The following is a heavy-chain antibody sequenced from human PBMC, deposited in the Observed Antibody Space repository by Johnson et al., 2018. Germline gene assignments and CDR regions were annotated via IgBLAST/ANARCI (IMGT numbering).Heavy chain of an antibody. CDR3: ARAGFEGIAVAGAFDI. J-gene: IGHJ3*02. D-gene: IGHD6-19*01. Sequence: SWVRQAPGQGLEWMGRIIPILGIANYAQKFQGRVTITADESTSTAYMELSSLRYEDTAVYYCARAGFEGIAVAGAFDIWGQGTMVTVSS. CDR2: IIPILGIA. V-gene: IGHV1-69*04.